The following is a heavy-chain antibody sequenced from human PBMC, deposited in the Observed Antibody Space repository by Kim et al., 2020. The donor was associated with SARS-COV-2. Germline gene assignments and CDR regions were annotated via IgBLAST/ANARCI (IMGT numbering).Heavy chain of an antibody. V-gene: IGHV7-4-1*02. D-gene: IGHD5-12*01. CDR3: ARYSKDGYNSFDY. Sequence: AQGLAGRFVLSLDTPVSTAYLQISSLKAEDTAVYYCARYSKDGYNSFDYWGQGTLVTVSS. J-gene: IGHJ4*02.